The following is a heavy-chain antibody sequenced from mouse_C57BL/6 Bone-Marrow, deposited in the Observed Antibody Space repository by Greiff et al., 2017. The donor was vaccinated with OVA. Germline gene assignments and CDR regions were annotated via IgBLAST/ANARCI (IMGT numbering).Heavy chain of an antibody. V-gene: IGHV1-15*01. CDR1: GYTFTDYE. CDR2: IDPEPGGT. CDR3: TRGYSNYYAMDY. J-gene: IGHJ4*01. D-gene: IGHD2-5*01. Sequence: QVQLQQSGAELVRPGASVTLSCKASGYTFTDYEMHWVKQTPVHGLKWIGAIDPEPGGTAYNHKFTGKAILTADKSSSTAYMELRSLTSEDSAVYYCTRGYSNYYAMDYWGQGTSVTVSS.